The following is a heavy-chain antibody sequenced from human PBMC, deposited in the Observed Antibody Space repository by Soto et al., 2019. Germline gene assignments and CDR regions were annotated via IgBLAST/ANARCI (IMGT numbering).Heavy chain of an antibody. J-gene: IGHJ4*02. CDR1: GFTFSNYY. V-gene: IGHV3-21*02. Sequence: EVQLVESGGGLVRPGESLRLSCAASGFTFSNYYMNWVRQTPGKGLDWVSSISGSATNIYYADSVKGRFTISRDNAKNSLYLQMDSLRAEDTAVYYCARGYCRGGNCYPGIYWGQGTLVTVSS. D-gene: IGHD2-15*01. CDR2: ISGSATNI. CDR3: ARGYCRGGNCYPGIY.